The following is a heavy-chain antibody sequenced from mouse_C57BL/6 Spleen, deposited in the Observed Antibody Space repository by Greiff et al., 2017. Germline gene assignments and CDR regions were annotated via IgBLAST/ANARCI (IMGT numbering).Heavy chain of an antibody. J-gene: IGHJ3*01. Sequence: VQLQQPGAELVMPGASVKLSCKASGYTFTSYWMHWVKQRPGQGLEWIGEIAPSDSYTNYNQKFKGKSTLTVDKSSSTAYMQLSSLTSEDSAVYYCARSHYGSSPWFAYWGQGTLVTVSA. CDR2: IAPSDSYT. D-gene: IGHD1-1*01. CDR1: GYTFTSYW. V-gene: IGHV1-69*01. CDR3: ARSHYGSSPWFAY.